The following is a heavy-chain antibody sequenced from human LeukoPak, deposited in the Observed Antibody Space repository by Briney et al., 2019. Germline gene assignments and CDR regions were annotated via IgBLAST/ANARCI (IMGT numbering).Heavy chain of an antibody. Sequence: SQTLSLTCAVSGGSISSGGYSWSWIRQPPGKGLEWIGYIYHSGSTYYNPSLKSRVTISVDRSKNQFSLKLSSVTAADTAVYYCARGFGGVIVIPYYFDSWGQGTLVTVSS. J-gene: IGHJ4*02. V-gene: IGHV4-30-2*01. D-gene: IGHD3-16*02. CDR1: GGSISSGGYS. CDR3: ARGFGGVIVIPYYFDS. CDR2: IYHSGST.